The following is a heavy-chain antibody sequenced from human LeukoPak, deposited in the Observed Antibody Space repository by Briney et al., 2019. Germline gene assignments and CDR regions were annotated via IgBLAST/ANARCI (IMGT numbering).Heavy chain of an antibody. V-gene: IGHV5-51*01. J-gene: IGHJ6*02. CDR2: IYPGDSDT. CDR3: ARHPDIVVVPPAIRNDYGMDV. Sequence: GESLKISCKGSGYIFTSYWIGWVRQMPGKGLEWMGIIYPGDSDTRYSPSFQGQVTISVDKSISTAYLQWSSLKASDTAMYYCARHPDIVVVPPAIRNDYGMDVWGQGTTVTVSS. CDR1: GYIFTSYW. D-gene: IGHD2-2*02.